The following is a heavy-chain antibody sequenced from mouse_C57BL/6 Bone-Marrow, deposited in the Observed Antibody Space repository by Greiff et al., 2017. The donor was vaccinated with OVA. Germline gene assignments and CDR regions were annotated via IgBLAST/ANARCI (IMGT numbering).Heavy chain of an antibody. CDR3: TRSRRGAY. CDR1: GYTFTSYW. CDR2: IYPGNSDT. Sequence: EVQVVESGTVLARPGASVKMSCKTSGYTFTSYWMHWVKQRPGQGLEWIGAIYPGNSDTSYNQKFKGKAKLTAVTSASTAYMELSSRTNEDSAVYYCTRSRRGAYWGQGTLVTVSA. V-gene: IGHV1-5*01. J-gene: IGHJ3*01.